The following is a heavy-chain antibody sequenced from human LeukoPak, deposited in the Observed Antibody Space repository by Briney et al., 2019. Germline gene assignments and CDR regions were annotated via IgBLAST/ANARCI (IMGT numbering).Heavy chain of an antibody. CDR3: ARDTYYYDSSGSHWFDH. CDR2: IYTSGST. CDR1: GGSISSYY. D-gene: IGHD3-22*01. Sequence: SETLSLTCTVSGGSISSYYWSWIRQPAGKGLEWIGRIYTSGSTNYNPSLKSRVTMSVDTSKNQFSLKLRSVTAADTDVYYCARDTYYYDSSGSHWFDHWGQGTLVTVSS. J-gene: IGHJ5*02. V-gene: IGHV4-4*07.